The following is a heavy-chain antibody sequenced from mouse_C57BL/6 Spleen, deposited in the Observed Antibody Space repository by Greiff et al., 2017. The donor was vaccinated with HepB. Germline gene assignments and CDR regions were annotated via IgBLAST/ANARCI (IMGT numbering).Heavy chain of an antibody. CDR3: ARGDIGHSYYFDY. J-gene: IGHJ2*01. CDR2: IYPGDGDT. D-gene: IGHD2-14*01. Sequence: QVQLKQSGPELVKPGASVKISCKASGYAFSSSWMNWVKQRPGKGLEWIGRIYPGDGDTNYNGKFKGKATLTADKSSSTAYMQLSSLTSEDSAVYFCARGDIGHSYYFDYWGQGTTLTVSS. V-gene: IGHV1-82*01. CDR1: GYAFSSSW.